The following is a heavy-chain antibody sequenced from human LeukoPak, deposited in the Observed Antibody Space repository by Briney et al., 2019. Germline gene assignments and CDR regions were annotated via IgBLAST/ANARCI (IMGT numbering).Heavy chain of an antibody. CDR1: GDSVSSNSVT. J-gene: IGHJ5*02. CDR2: TYYRSTRYN. D-gene: IGHD2-2*01. CDR3: TRRLTQYDCFDP. V-gene: IGHV6-1*01. Sequence: SQTLSLTCAISGDSVSSNSVTWNWIRQSPSRGLEWLGRTYYRSTRYNDYAVSVRGRITVNPDTSKNQFSLHLNSVTPEDTAVYYCTRRLTQYDCFDPWGQGILVTVSS.